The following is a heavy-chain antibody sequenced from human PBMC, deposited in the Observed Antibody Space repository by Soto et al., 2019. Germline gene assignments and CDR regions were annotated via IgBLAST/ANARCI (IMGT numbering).Heavy chain of an antibody. J-gene: IGHJ5*02. CDR2: IFSNDEK. Sequence: QVTLKESGPVLVKPTETLTLTCTVSGFSLSSARMGVSWIRQPPGKALEWLAHIFSNDEKSYSTSLKSRLTISKXXSXSXXVLTMTNMDPVDTATYYCARTSDIVVVREVNWFDPWGQGTLVTVSS. CDR3: ARTSDIVVVREVNWFDP. CDR1: GFSLSSARMG. V-gene: IGHV2-26*01. D-gene: IGHD2-2*01.